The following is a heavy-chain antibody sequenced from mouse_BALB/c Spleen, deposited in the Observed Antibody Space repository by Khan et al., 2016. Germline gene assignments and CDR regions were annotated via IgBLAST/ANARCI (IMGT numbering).Heavy chain of an antibody. CDR3: ARKNCGRGGYFDV. J-gene: IGHJ1*01. CDR1: GYSITSGYY. Sequence: EVQLQESGPGLVKPSQSLSLTCSVTGYSITSGYYWNWIRQFPGNKLEWMGYISYDGSNNYNPSLKNRISFTRHTPKNQFFLKLNSVTTEDTATYYGARKNCGRGGYFDVWGAGTTVSVSS. CDR2: ISYDGSN. D-gene: IGHD4-1*01. V-gene: IGHV3-6*02.